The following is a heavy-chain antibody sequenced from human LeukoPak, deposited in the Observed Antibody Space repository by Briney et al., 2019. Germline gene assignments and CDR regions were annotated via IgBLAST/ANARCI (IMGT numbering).Heavy chain of an antibody. V-gene: IGHV1-2*02. CDR3: ARGSRGNWFDP. CDR1: GFTFTNYG. CDR2: INPNSGGT. Sequence: ASVKVSCKAYGFTFTNYGVTWVRQAPGQGLEWMGWINPNSGGTNYAQKFQGRVTMTRDTSISTAYMELSGLRSDDTAVYYCARGSRGNWFDPWGQGTLVTVSS. D-gene: IGHD6-13*01. J-gene: IGHJ5*02.